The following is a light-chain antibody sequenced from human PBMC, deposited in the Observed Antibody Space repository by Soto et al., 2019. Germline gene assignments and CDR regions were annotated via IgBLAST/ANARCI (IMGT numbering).Light chain of an antibody. CDR2: NVS. V-gene: IGLV2-11*01. J-gene: IGLJ3*02. CDR1: SGDIGAYNY. CDR3: CSYAGSFTGV. Sequence: QSALTQPRSVSGSPGQSVTISCTGTSGDIGAYNYVSWYQQHPGKAPKFMISNVSKRPSGVPDRFSGSKSGNTASLTISGLQAEDEADYHCCSYAGSFTGVFGGGTKLTVL.